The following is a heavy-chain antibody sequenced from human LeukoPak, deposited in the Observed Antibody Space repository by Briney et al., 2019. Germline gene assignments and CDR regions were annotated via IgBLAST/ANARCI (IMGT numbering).Heavy chain of an antibody. V-gene: IGHV3-23*01. CDR1: GFTFSSYA. CDR3: AKGVVPAAMYNWFDP. Sequence: PGGSLRLSCAASGFTFSSYAMSWVRQAPGKGLEWVSAISGSGGSTYYADSVKGRFTISRDNSKNTLYLQMNGLRAEDTAVYYCAKGVVPAAMYNWFDPWGQGTLVTVSS. CDR2: ISGSGGST. J-gene: IGHJ5*02. D-gene: IGHD2-2*01.